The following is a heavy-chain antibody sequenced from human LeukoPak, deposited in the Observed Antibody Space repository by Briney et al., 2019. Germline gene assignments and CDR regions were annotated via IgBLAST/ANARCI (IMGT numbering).Heavy chain of an antibody. Sequence: SVQVSCKASGGTFSSYAISWVRQAPGQGLEWMGGIIPIFGTANYAQKFQGRVTITTDESTSTAYMELSSLRSEDTAVYYCARQEEYSETKFDPWGQGTLVTVSS. D-gene: IGHD3-16*01. J-gene: IGHJ5*02. V-gene: IGHV1-69*05. CDR1: GGTFSSYA. CDR2: IIPIFGTA. CDR3: ARQEEYSETKFDP.